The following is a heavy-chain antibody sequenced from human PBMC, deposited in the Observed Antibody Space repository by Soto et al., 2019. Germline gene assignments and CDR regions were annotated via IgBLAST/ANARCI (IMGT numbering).Heavy chain of an antibody. Sequence: QITLKESGPTLVKPTQTLTLTCTFSGFSLSTSGVGVGWIRQPPGKALEWLALIYWDDDKRYSPSLKSRLTITKDTYKNQVVLTSTNMDPVDTATYYCAHRPGGSGYYHGWFDPWGQGTLVTVSS. D-gene: IGHD3-22*01. CDR2: IYWDDDK. J-gene: IGHJ5*02. V-gene: IGHV2-5*02. CDR1: GFSLSTSGVG. CDR3: AHRPGGSGYYHGWFDP.